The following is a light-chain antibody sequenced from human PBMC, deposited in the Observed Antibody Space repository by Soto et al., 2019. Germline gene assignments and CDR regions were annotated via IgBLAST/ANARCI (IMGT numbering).Light chain of an antibody. V-gene: IGKV3-20*01. Sequence: EIVLTQSPGTLSLSPGERATLSCRASQSVSSNYLAWYQQKPGQAPRLLIYGASSRATGISDRFSGSGSGTDFTRTISRMEPEDFAVYYCQQYGSLPETFGPGTKVDIK. CDR3: QQYGSLPET. CDR1: QSVSSNY. J-gene: IGKJ3*01. CDR2: GAS.